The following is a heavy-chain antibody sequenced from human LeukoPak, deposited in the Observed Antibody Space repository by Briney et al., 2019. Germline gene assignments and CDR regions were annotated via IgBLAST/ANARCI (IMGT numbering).Heavy chain of an antibody. CDR2: ISGSGGST. V-gene: IGHV3-23*01. D-gene: IGHD5-18*01. J-gene: IGHJ5*02. Sequence: HPGGSLRLSCAASGFTFSSYAMSWVRQAPGKGLEWVSAISGSGGSTYYADSVKGRFTISRDNSKNTLYLQMNSLRAEDTAVYYCAKDGETGSWIQPNWFDPWGQGTLVTVSS. CDR1: GFTFSSYA. CDR3: AKDGETGSWIQPNWFDP.